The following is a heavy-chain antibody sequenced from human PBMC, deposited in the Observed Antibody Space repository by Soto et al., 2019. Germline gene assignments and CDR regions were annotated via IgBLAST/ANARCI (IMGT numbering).Heavy chain of an antibody. CDR3: ARHYCSSTSCYTVEYYYYGMDV. J-gene: IGHJ6*02. CDR1: GYSFTSYW. V-gene: IGHV5-51*01. CDR2: IYPGDSDT. Sequence: GESLKISCKGSGYSFTSYWIGWVRQMPGKGLEWMGIIYPGDSDTRYSPSFQGQVTISADKSISTAYLQWSSLKASDTAMYYCARHYCSSTSCYTVEYYYYGMDVWGQGTTVTVSS. D-gene: IGHD2-2*01.